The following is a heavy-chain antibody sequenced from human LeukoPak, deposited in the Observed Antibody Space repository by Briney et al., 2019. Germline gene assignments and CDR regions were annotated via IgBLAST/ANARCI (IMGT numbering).Heavy chain of an antibody. V-gene: IGHV4-31*03. CDR2: IYHSGST. CDR1: GASNGSGGYY. CDR3: ARAPGDGDYFDY. Sequence: SRTLSLTCTVSGASNGSGGYYWRCIRQHPGMGMEWIGYIYHSGSTYYNPSLKSRVTISVDTSKNQFSLKLSSVTAADTAVYYCARAPGDGDYFDYWGQGTLVTVSS. J-gene: IGHJ4*02. D-gene: IGHD3-16*01.